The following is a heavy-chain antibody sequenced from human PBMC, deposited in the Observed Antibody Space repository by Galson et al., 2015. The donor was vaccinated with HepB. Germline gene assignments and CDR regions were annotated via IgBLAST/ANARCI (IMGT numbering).Heavy chain of an antibody. D-gene: IGHD2-2*01. J-gene: IGHJ6*02. CDR2: INTNTGTP. CDR1: GYTFTNYV. CDR3: ARVTSIYDFSSSAYSYCYYGMDV. Sequence: SVKVSCKASGYTFTNYVMNWVRQAPGQGLEWMGGINTNTGTPTYVQGFTGRFVFSLDTSVRTAYLQISSLKTEDTAVYYCARVTSIYDFSSSAYSYCYYGMDVWGQGTTVTVSS. V-gene: IGHV7-4-1*02.